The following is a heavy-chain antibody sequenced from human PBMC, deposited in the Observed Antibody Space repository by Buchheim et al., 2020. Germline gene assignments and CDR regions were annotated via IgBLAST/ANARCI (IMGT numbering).Heavy chain of an antibody. CDR1: GYTFSNYA. J-gene: IGHJ4*02. CDR2: ISSGAGGI. Sequence: EVQLLESGGGLVQPGGSVRLSCVGSGYTFSNYAMSWVRQAPGKGLEWVSAISSGAGGIKYADSVKGRFTISRDNSRNTLYLQMSSLKAEDTAIYYCAKDGYSSGWGFDYWGQGTL. V-gene: IGHV3-23*01. CDR3: AKDGYSSGWGFDY. D-gene: IGHD6-19*01.